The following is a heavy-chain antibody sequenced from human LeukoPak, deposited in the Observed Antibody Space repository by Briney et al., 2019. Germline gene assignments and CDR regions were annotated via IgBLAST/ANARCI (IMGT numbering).Heavy chain of an antibody. D-gene: IGHD6-13*01. CDR1: GFTFTTYT. CDR3: AKDATDSVSWLVY. V-gene: IGHV3-23*01. Sequence: PGGSLRLSCAASGFTFTTYTMNWVRQAPGKGLEWVSVISGTGDRTHYADSVKGRFTISKDNSKNTLSLQMNSLRVEDTAVYYCAKDATDSVSWLVYWGQGTPVTVSP. CDR2: ISGTGDRT. J-gene: IGHJ4*02.